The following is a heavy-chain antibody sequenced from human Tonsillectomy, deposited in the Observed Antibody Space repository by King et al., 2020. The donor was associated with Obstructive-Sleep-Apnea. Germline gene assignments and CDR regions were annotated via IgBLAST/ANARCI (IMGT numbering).Heavy chain of an antibody. CDR1: GFTFSDYY. CDR3: ARDVVVVPAIRDDTFDV. J-gene: IGHJ3*01. Sequence: VQLVESGGGLVKPGGSLRLSCAVSGFTFSDYYMSWIRQAPGKGLEWLSYISGSGRTIYYAESVKGRFTISRDNAKKSLYLQMNSLVAEDTAVYYCARDVVVVPAIRDDTFDVWGQGTMVTVSS. V-gene: IGHV3-11*01. D-gene: IGHD2-21*02. CDR2: ISGSGRTI.